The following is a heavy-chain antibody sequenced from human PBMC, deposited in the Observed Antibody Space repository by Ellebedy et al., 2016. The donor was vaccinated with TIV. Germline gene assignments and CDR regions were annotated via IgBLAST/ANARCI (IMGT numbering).Heavy chain of an antibody. CDR1: GFIFSSYW. V-gene: IGHV3-74*01. J-gene: IGHJ5*02. CDR2: ISSDGSYT. D-gene: IGHD1-1*01. CDR3: ARDIPQRPNPARFDP. Sequence: GESLKISCVGPGFIFSSYWMHWVRQAPGKGLVWVSRISSDGSYTSYADSVKGRFTISRDNAKNTLYLQMNSLRAEDTAVYYCARDIPQRPNPARFDPWGQGTLVTVSS.